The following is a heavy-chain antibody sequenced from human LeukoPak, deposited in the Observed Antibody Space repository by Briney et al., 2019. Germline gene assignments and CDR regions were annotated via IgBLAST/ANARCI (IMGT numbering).Heavy chain of an antibody. J-gene: IGHJ6*03. CDR2: INHSGST. Sequence: PSETLSLTCAVYGGSFSGYYWSWIRQPPGKGLEWIGEINHSGSTNYNPSLKSRVTISVDTSKNQFSLKLSSVTAADTAVYYCARPGRRFSPPLHYYYYMDVWGKGTTVTVSS. CDR3: ARPGRRFSPPLHYYYYMDV. V-gene: IGHV4-34*01. D-gene: IGHD3-3*01. CDR1: GGSFSGYY.